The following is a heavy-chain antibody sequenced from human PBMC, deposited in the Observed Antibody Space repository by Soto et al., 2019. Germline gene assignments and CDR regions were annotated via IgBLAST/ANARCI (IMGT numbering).Heavy chain of an antibody. CDR3: SRASPVVTDV. V-gene: IGHV4-30-4*01. Sequence: TSETLSLTCTVSGGSISSGDYYWSWIRQPPGKGLEWIGYIYYSGSTYYNPSLKSRVTISVDTSKNQFSLKLSSVTAADTAVYPCSRASPVVTDVWGQGNTVTVSS. CDR1: GGSISSGDYY. CDR2: IYYSGST. J-gene: IGHJ6*02. D-gene: IGHD5-18*01.